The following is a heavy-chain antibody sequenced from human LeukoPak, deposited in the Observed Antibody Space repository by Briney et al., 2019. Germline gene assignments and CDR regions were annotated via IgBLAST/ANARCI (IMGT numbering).Heavy chain of an antibody. J-gene: IGHJ4*02. D-gene: IGHD5-18*01. CDR3: AREGGGGYSRHTDY. V-gene: IGHV4-61*02. CDR2: IYTSGST. Sequence: PSETLSLTCTVSGGSISSGSNYWSWLRQPAGKGLEWIVRIYTSGSTNYNPSPNGRGTISVDTSKNQFSLKLRSVTAADTAVYYCAREGGGGYSRHTDYWGQGTLVTVSS. CDR1: GGSISSGSNY.